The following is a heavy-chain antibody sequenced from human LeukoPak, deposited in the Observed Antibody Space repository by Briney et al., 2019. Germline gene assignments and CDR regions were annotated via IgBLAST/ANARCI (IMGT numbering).Heavy chain of an antibody. V-gene: IGHV3-7*05. J-gene: IGHJ4*01. CDR1: GFSFSSYC. D-gene: IGHD1-1*01. Sequence: PGGSLTLSCAASGFSFSSYCSTSVRQAPGKGLEWVANIKQDGSEKYYVDSVKGRFTISRANAKNSLYLQMNSLRAEDTAVYYCGRSPFRTAHYFDFWYQGTLVTVSS. CDR3: GRSPFRTAHYFDF. CDR2: IKQDGSEK.